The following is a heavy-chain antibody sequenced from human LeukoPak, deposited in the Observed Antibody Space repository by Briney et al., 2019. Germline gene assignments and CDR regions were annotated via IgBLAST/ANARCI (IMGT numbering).Heavy chain of an antibody. CDR3: VSSPRVAAQDV. Sequence: GGSLRLSCAASGFTFSSYSMIWVRQAPGKGLELVSSISGTSSYIYYADSVKGRFTISRDNAKNSLNLQMNSLRAEDTAVYYCVSSPRVAAQDVWGKGTTVTVSS. CDR1: GFTFSSYS. CDR2: ISGTSSYI. V-gene: IGHV3-21*01. J-gene: IGHJ6*04. D-gene: IGHD6-6*01.